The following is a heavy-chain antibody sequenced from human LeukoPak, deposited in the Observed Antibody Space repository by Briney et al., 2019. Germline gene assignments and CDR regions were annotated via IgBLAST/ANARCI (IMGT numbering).Heavy chain of an antibody. CDR1: GFTFSSYV. Sequence: PGGSLRLSCAASGFTFSSYVMSWVRQAPGKGLEWVSAVSGSGGSTYYSDSVKGRFTISRDNSKNTLSLQMISLRADDTAVYYCAKGPPLYDFWSVGDYWGQGTLVTVSS. J-gene: IGHJ4*02. D-gene: IGHD3-3*01. CDR3: AKGPPLYDFWSVGDY. V-gene: IGHV3-23*01. CDR2: VSGSGGST.